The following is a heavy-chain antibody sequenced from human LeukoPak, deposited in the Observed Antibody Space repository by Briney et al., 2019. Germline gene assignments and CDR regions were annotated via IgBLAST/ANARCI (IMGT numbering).Heavy chain of an antibody. CDR3: AKDPLIVLVPAGPGTFDY. V-gene: IGHV3-23*01. D-gene: IGHD2-2*01. Sequence: GGSLRLSCAASGFTFSSYAMNWVRQAPGKGLEWVSAISGSGGSTYYADSVKGRFTISRDNSKNTLYLQMNSLRAEDTAVYYCAKDPLIVLVPAGPGTFDYWGQGTLVTVSS. CDR1: GFTFSSYA. CDR2: ISGSGGST. J-gene: IGHJ4*02.